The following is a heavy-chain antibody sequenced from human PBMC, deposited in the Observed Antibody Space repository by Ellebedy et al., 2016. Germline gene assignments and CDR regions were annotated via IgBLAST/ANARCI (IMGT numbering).Heavy chain of an antibody. V-gene: IGHV3-21*01. J-gene: IGHJ3*02. CDR2: ISSSSSYI. D-gene: IGHD3-10*01. CDR1: GFTFSNAW. Sequence: GGSLRLXXAASGFTFSNAWMNWVRQAPGKGLEWVSSISSSSSYIYYADSVKGRFTISRDNAKNSLYLQMNSLRAEDTAVYYCARDLWFGELFGSGAFDIWGQGTMVTVSS. CDR3: ARDLWFGELFGSGAFDI.